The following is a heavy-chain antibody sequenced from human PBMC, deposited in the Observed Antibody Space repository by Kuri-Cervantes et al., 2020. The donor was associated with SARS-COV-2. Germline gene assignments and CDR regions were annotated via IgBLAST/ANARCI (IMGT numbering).Heavy chain of an antibody. CDR2: IYNTGST. V-gene: IGHV4-59*02. CDR3: ARAYGFLRYIYYMDV. D-gene: IGHD4-17*01. Sequence: SETLSLTCTVSGDSVSSRYWSWIRQPPGKGLEYIAYIYNTGSTNYNPSLKSRVTISVDTSSKQFSLHLGSVTAADTAVYYCARAYGFLRYIYYMDVWGRGTTVTVSS. CDR1: GDSVSSRY. J-gene: IGHJ6*03.